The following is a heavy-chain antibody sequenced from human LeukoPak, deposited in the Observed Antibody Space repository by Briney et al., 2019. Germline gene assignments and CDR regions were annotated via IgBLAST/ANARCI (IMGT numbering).Heavy chain of an antibody. CDR1: GGSISSYY. D-gene: IGHD1-26*01. Sequence: SETLSLTCTVSGGSISSYYWNWIRQPPGQGLEWIGYMYYTGSANYNPSLRSRVTIAVDTSKNQVSLKLSSVTAADTAVYYCARDRGGGSYDYWGQGTLVTVSS. CDR2: MYYTGSA. CDR3: ARDRGGGSYDY. V-gene: IGHV4-59*01. J-gene: IGHJ4*02.